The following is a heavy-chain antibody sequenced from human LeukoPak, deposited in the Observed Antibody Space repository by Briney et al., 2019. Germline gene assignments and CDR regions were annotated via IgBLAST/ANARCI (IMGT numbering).Heavy chain of an antibody. J-gene: IGHJ4*02. CDR1: GFSFSSYG. V-gene: IGHV3-30*02. Sequence: PAGTLRLSCVASGFSFSSYGMHWVRRAPAEGQERVRFVRFDGSEKYYADSVKGRFTISRDYSKNTLFLQMSSLRPEDTAVYYCAKGSPMVRSRALLDYWGQGTLVTVSS. CDR2: VRFDGSEK. CDR3: AKGSPMVRSRALLDY. D-gene: IGHD3-10*01.